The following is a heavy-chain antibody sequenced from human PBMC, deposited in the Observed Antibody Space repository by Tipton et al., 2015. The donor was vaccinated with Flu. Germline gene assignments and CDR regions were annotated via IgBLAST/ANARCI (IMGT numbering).Heavy chain of an antibody. Sequence: QLVQSGGGQIQPGESLTLSCAASGFTVDNKFMAWVRQAPGKGLEWVSVSYPSGWTDHTDSVKGRFTISRDNSKDTLYLQMNSLRVDGTAVYYCTTIVAIVGSWYFDLWGRGTPVTVSP. J-gene: IGHJ2*01. CDR2: SYPSGWT. D-gene: IGHD5-12*01. CDR3: TTIVAIVGSWYFDL. CDR1: GFTVDNKF. V-gene: IGHV3-53*01.